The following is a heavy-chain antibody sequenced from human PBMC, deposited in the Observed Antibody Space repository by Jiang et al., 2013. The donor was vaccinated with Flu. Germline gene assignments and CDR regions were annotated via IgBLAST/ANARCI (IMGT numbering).Heavy chain of an antibody. CDR3: ARKRGVIAARPFDY. V-gene: IGHV4-34*01. Sequence: LLKPSETLSLTCAVYGGSFSGYYWSWIRQPPGKGLEWIGEINHSGSTNYNPSLKSRVTISVDTSKNQFSLKLSPVTAADTAVYYCARKRGVIAARPFDYWGQGTLVTVSS. CDR2: INHSGST. J-gene: IGHJ4*02. D-gene: IGHD6-6*01. CDR1: GGSFSGYY.